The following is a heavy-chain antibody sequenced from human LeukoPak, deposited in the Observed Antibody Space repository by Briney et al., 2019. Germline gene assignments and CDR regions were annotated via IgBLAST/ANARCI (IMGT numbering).Heavy chain of an antibody. Sequence: ASVKVSCKASGYTFTGYYMHWVRQAPGQGLEWMGWINPNSGGTNYAQKFQGRVTMTRDTSISTAYMELSRLRSDDTAVYYCARVRREYCSGGSCPNWFDPWGQGTLVTVSS. CDR3: ARVRREYCSGGSCPNWFDP. V-gene: IGHV1-2*02. J-gene: IGHJ5*02. D-gene: IGHD2-15*01. CDR1: GYTFTGYY. CDR2: INPNSGGT.